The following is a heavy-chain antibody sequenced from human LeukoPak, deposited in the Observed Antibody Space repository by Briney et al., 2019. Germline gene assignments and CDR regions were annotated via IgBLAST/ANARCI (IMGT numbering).Heavy chain of an antibody. Sequence: GGSLRLSCAASGFTFSSYSMNWIRQAPGKGLEWVSSITSSSSYIYYADSVKGRFTISRDNAKNSLYLQMNSLRAEDTAVYYCARCLWDIVVVIPANDYWGQGTLATVSS. J-gene: IGHJ4*02. V-gene: IGHV3-21*01. CDR1: GFTFSSYS. D-gene: IGHD2-15*01. CDR3: ARCLWDIVVVIPANDY. CDR2: ITSSSSYI.